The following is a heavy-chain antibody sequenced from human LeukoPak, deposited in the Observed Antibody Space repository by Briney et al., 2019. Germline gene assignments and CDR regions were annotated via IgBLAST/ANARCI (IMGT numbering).Heavy chain of an antibody. CDR1: GYTFTSYD. V-gene: IGHV1-8*01. Sequence: ASVKVSCKASGYTFTSYDINWVRQATGQGLEWMGWMNPNSGNTGYAQKFQGRVTMTRNTSISTAYMELSSLRSEDTAVYYCAGVTGSSSPFDYWGQGTLVTVSS. J-gene: IGHJ4*02. D-gene: IGHD6-6*01. CDR3: AGVTGSSSPFDY. CDR2: MNPNSGNT.